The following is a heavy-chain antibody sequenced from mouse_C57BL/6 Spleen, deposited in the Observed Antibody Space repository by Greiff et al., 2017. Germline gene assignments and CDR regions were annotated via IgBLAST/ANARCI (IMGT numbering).Heavy chain of an antibody. CDR2: INPNNGGT. J-gene: IGHJ2*01. Sequence: EVKVVESGPELVKPGASVKMSCKASGYTFTDYNMHWVKQSHGKSLEWIGYINPNNGGTSYNQKFKGKATLTVNKSSSTAYMELRSLTSEDSAVYYCARGDYYGSTPFDYWGQGTTLTVSS. V-gene: IGHV1-22*01. CDR1: GYTFTDYN. CDR3: ARGDYYGSTPFDY. D-gene: IGHD1-1*01.